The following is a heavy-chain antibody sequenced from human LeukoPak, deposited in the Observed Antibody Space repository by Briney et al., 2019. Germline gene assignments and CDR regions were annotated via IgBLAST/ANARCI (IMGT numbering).Heavy chain of an antibody. J-gene: IGHJ4*02. CDR1: GFTFRSYW. Sequence: GGSLRLSCVASGFTFRSYWMTWVRQAPGKGLGWVANINEDGSEGHYVDSVKGRFTISRDNANNSLYLQMNSLRAEDAALYYGARTGRLFDYWGQGTLVTVSS. CDR2: INEDGSEG. D-gene: IGHD2-8*02. V-gene: IGHV3-7*01. CDR3: ARTGRLFDY.